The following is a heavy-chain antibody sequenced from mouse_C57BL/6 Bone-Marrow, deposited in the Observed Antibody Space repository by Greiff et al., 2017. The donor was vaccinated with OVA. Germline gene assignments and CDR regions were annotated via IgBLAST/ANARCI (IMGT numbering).Heavy chain of an antibody. V-gene: IGHV14-4*01. CDR2: IDPENGAT. J-gene: IGHJ3*01. D-gene: IGHD1-1*01. CDR3: TTGYYYGSSYWFAY. Sequence: EVKLMESGAELVRPGASVKLSCTASGFNIKDDYMHWVKQRPEQGLEWIGWIDPENGATEYASKFQGKATITADTSSNTAYLQLSSLTSEDTAVYYCTTGYYYGSSYWFAYWGQGTLVTVSA. CDR1: GFNIKDDY.